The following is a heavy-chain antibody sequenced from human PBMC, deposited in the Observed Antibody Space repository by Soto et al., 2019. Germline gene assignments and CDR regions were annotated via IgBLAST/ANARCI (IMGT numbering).Heavy chain of an antibody. CDR2: IYYNGNT. J-gene: IGHJ4*02. Sequence: QLRLQEAGPGLVKPSETLSLTCTVSGGSISSSSYYCGWIRQPPGKGPEWIGAIYYNGNTYYNTSLKSRVNMSVDTSKNQFSLKLSSATAADTAMYYWARQTGVFVHDFHYWGQETLVTVSS. CDR3: ARQTGVFVHDFHY. CDR1: GGSISSSSYY. D-gene: IGHD6-13*01. V-gene: IGHV4-39*01.